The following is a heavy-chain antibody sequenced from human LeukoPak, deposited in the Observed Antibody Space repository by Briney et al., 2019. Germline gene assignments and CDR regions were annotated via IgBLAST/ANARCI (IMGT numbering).Heavy chain of an antibody. V-gene: IGHV3-23*01. J-gene: IGHJ3*02. CDR2: ISGSGDNT. CDR3: AKGPFGATINDAFDI. D-gene: IGHD5-24*01. Sequence: PGGSLSLSCAASEFAFSNFAMSWVRQAPGKGLEWDSTISGSGDNTYYADSVKGRFTISRDNSKNTLYLQMNSLRAEDTAVYYCAKGPFGATINDAFDIWGQGTMVTVSS. CDR1: EFAFSNFA.